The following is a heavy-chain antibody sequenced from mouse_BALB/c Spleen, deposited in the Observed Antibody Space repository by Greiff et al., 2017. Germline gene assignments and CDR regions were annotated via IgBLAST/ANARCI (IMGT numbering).Heavy chain of an antibody. CDR3: ARRGGSSSWFAY. J-gene: IGHJ3*01. CDR1: GFTFSSFG. V-gene: IGHV5-17*02. Sequence: EVKLVESGGGLVQPGGSRKLSCAASGFTFSSFGMHWVRQAPEKGLEWVAYISSGSSTIYYADTVKGRFTISRDNPKNTLFLQMTSLRSEDTAMYYCARRGGSSSWFAYWGQGTLVTVSA. D-gene: IGHD1-1*01. CDR2: ISSGSSTI.